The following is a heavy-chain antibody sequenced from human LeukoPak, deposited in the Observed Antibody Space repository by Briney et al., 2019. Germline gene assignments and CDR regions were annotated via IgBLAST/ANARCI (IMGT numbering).Heavy chain of an antibody. CDR2: ISSSSGTI. CDR3: ARLAGIWFGEPDHDAFDI. J-gene: IGHJ3*02. CDR1: GFTLSSYS. D-gene: IGHD3-10*01. V-gene: IGHV3-48*01. Sequence: PGGSLRLSCAASGFTLSSYSMNWVRQAPGKGLEWVSYISSSSGTIYYADSVKGRFTISRDNAKNSLYLQMNSLRAEDTAVYYSARLAGIWFGEPDHDAFDIWGQGTMVTVSS.